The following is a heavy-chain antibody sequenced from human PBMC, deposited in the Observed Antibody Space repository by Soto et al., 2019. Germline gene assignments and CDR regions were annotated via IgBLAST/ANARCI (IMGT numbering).Heavy chain of an antibody. CDR3: ARNGWGMATFGM. CDR2: ISSSSSTI. D-gene: IGHD5-12*01. CDR1: GFTFSSYS. V-gene: IGHV3-48*01. Sequence: GGSLRLSCAASGFTFSSYSMNWVRQAPGKGLEWVSYISSSSSTIYYADSVKGRFTISRDNAKNSLYLQMNSLRAEDTAVYYCARNGWGMATFGMWGPGTLVTGSS. J-gene: IGHJ4*02.